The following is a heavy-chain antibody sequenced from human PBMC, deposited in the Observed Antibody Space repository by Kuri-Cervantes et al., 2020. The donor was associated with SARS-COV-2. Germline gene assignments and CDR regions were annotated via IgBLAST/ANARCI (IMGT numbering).Heavy chain of an antibody. J-gene: IGHJ4*02. CDR2: INWNGGST. V-gene: IGHV3-20*04. CDR1: GFTFDDYG. CDR3: ARDGGLAAAGKFDY. Sequence: GESLKISCAASGFTFDDYGMSWVRQAPGKGLEWVSGINWNGGSTGYADSVKGRFTISRDNAKNSLYLQMNSLRAEDTALYYCARDGGLAAAGKFDYWGQGTLVTVSS. D-gene: IGHD6-13*01.